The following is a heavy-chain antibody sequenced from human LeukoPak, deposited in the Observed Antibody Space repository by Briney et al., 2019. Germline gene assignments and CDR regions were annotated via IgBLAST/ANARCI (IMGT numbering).Heavy chain of an antibody. CDR1: GASITSFY. CDR2: IHTNGGT. D-gene: IGHD5-12*01. J-gene: IGHJ4*02. Sequence: SETLSLTCTVSGASITSFYYDWIRQSAGKGLEWIGRIHTNGGTDYRPSLNSRVTMSVDTSKKQISLKLTSVTAADTAVYFCSRGGGYGDYWGQGILVTVSS. CDR3: SRGGGYGDY. V-gene: IGHV4-4*07.